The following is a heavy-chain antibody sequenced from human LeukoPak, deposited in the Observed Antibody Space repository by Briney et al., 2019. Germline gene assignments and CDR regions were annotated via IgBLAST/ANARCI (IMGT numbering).Heavy chain of an antibody. CDR3: ARESDSSGYYDY. CDR2: ISSSGVNT. Sequence: GGSLRLSCAASGFSFSNFSMSWVRQAPGKGLEWVSSISSSGVNTNSANSVRGGFTISRDNAKNSLYLQMNSLRAEDTAVYYCARESDSSGYYDYWGQGTLVTVSS. J-gene: IGHJ4*02. V-gene: IGHV3-11*06. CDR1: GFSFSNFS. D-gene: IGHD3-22*01.